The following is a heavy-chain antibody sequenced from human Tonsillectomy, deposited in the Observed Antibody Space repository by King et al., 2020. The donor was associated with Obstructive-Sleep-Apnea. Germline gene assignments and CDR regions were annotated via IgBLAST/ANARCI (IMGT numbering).Heavy chain of an antibody. CDR2: IFYSGST. Sequence: QLQESGSGLVKPSQTLSLTCAISGGSISSGGYSWSWIRQPPGKGLEWIGYIFYSGSTSYNPSLKSRVTISVDRSKNQFSLKLSSVTAADTAVYYCARMYSNNWHFDYWGQGTLVTVSS. V-gene: IGHV4-30-2*01. CDR3: ARMYSNNWHFDY. J-gene: IGHJ4*02. D-gene: IGHD6-13*01. CDR1: GGSISSGGYS.